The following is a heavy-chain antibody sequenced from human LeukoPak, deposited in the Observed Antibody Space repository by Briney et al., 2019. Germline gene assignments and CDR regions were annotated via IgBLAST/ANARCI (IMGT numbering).Heavy chain of an antibody. Sequence: GGSLRLSCVGSGFIFSGYWMSWVRQAPGKGLEWVANIKLDGSEKNYVDSVKGRFIISRDNTKNSLYLQMNSLRVEDTAVFYCARDQYDTWSRRGNFDSWGQGTLVIVSS. CDR3: ARDQYDTWSRRGNFDS. J-gene: IGHJ4*02. CDR2: IKLDGSEK. CDR1: GFIFSGYW. V-gene: IGHV3-7*03. D-gene: IGHD3-3*01.